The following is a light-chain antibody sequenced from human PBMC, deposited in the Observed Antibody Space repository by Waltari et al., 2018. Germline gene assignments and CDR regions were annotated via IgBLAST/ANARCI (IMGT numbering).Light chain of an antibody. CDR2: VNSAGTH. Sequence: QQPEKGPRFLRKVNSAGTHSKGDEIPDRFSGSSSGAERYLTIASLQSEDEADYYCQTGGHGTWVFGGGTKLTVL. V-gene: IGLV4-69*01. J-gene: IGLJ3*02. CDR3: QTGGHGTWV.